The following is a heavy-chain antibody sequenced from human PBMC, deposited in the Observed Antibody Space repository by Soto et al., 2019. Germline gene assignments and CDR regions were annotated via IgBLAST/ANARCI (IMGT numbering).Heavy chain of an antibody. CDR3: ARPMTPATTRTFDI. CDR2: IYPGDSDT. Sequence: GESLKISCKGSGYSFTTYWIAWVRQMPGKGLELMGIIYPGDSDTKYSPSFQGQVTISADRSISTAYLQWSSLKASDTAMYYCARPMTPATTRTFDIWGQGTMVTVSS. D-gene: IGHD1-1*01. CDR1: GYSFTTYW. J-gene: IGHJ3*02. V-gene: IGHV5-51*01.